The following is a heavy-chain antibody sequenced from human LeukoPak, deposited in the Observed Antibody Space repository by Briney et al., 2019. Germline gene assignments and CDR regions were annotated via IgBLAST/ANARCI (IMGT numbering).Heavy chain of an antibody. D-gene: IGHD6-19*01. CDR2: ISYDGSNK. V-gene: IGHV3-30-3*01. CDR1: GFTFSSYA. Sequence: GRSLRLSCAASGFTFSSYAMHWVRQAPGKGLEWVAVISYDGSNKYYADSVKGRFTISRDNSKNTLYLQMNSLRAEDTAVYYCARETDVSSGFFYWGQGTLVTVSS. J-gene: IGHJ4*02. CDR3: ARETDVSSGFFY.